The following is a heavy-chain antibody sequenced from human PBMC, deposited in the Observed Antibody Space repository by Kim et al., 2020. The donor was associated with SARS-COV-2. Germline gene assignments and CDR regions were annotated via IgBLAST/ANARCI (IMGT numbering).Heavy chain of an antibody. V-gene: IGHV1-69*04. D-gene: IGHD6-13*01. CDR1: GGTFSSYA. CDR2: IIPILGIA. Sequence: SVKVSCEASGGTFSSYAISWVRQAPGQGLEWMGRIIPILGIANYAQKFQGRVPITADKSTSTAYMELSSVRSEDTAVYYCAGHEQQYFDYWGQGTLVTVSS. CDR3: AGHEQQYFDY. J-gene: IGHJ4*02.